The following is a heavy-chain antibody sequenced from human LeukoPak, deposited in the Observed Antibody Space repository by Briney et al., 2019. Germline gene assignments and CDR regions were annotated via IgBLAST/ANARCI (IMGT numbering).Heavy chain of an antibody. CDR1: GFTFSNYG. D-gene: IGHD5-24*01. V-gene: IGHV3-23*01. CDR2: ITGNGGTT. CDR3: ARGGGYTDY. J-gene: IGHJ4*02. Sequence: PGGSLRLSCAASGFTFSNYGMNWVRQAPGKGLEWVSGITGNGGTTYYADSVKGRFTISRDNSKNTVYLQMNSLRAEDTAVYYCARGGGYTDYWGQGTLVTVSS.